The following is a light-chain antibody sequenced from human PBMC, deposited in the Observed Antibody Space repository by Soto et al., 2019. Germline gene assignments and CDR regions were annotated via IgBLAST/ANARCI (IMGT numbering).Light chain of an antibody. CDR2: AAS. J-gene: IGKJ1*01. V-gene: IGKV1-17*01. Sequence: DIQMTQSPSSLSASVGDRVTITCPASQGIRKDLGWYQQKPGKAPKGLIFAASSLQSGVPSRFSGSGSGTEFTLTISSLQPEDSATYYCLQHNSYPWTFGQGTKVEIK. CDR3: LQHNSYPWT. CDR1: QGIRKD.